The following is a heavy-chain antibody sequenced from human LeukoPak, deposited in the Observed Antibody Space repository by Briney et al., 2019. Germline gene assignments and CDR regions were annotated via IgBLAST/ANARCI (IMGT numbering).Heavy chain of an antibody. J-gene: IGHJ4*02. V-gene: IGHV1-69*04. CDR3: ARDISQSSHFDY. D-gene: IGHD6-19*01. CDR1: GGTFSSYA. Sequence: GASVKVSCKASGGTFSSYAISWVRQAPGQGLEWMGRIIPILGIANYAQKFQGRVTITADKSTSTAYMELSSLRSEDTAVYYCARDISQSSHFDYWGQGTLVTVSS. CDR2: IIPILGIA.